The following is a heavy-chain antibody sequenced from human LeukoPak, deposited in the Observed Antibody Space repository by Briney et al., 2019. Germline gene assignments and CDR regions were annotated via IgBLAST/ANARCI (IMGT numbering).Heavy chain of an antibody. J-gene: IGHJ4*02. V-gene: IGHV3-30*04. D-gene: IGHD2-15*01. Sequence: GGSLRLSCAATGFTFSSYAMHWVRQAPGKGLEWVAVISYDGSNKYYADSVKGRFTISRDNSKNTLYLQVNSLRAEDTAVYYCARDQPRYCSGGSCYRYFDYWGQGTLVTVSS. CDR2: ISYDGSNK. CDR3: ARDQPRYCSGGSCYRYFDY. CDR1: GFTFSSYA.